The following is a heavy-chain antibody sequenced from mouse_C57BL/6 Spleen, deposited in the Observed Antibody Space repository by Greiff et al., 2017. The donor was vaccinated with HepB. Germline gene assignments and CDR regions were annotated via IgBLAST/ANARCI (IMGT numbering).Heavy chain of an antibody. CDR2: INPSSGHT. J-gene: IGHJ3*01. CDR1: GYTFTSYT. CDR3: ARGGDYDGTWFAY. D-gene: IGHD2-4*01. Sequence: VQLQQSGAELARPGASVKMSCKASGYTFTSYTMHWVKQRPGQGLEWIGYINPSSGHTKYNQKFKDKATLTADKSSSTAYMQLSSLTSEDSAVYYCARGGDYDGTWFAYWGQGTLVTVSA. V-gene: IGHV1-4*01.